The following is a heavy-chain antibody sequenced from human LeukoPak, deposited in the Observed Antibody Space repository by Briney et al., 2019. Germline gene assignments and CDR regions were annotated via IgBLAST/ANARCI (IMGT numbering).Heavy chain of an antibody. V-gene: IGHV3-30*18. D-gene: IGHD6-13*01. CDR2: ISYDGNTK. J-gene: IGHJ6*02. Sequence: GGSLRLSCAASGFTFSNYGMHWVRQAPGKGLEWVAVISYDGNTKYYADSVKGRFTFSRDNSRNTLYLQMNSLRAEDTAVYYCAKDGRIAAAGSYYYGMDVWGQGTTVTVSS. CDR1: GFTFSNYG. CDR3: AKDGRIAAAGSYYYGMDV.